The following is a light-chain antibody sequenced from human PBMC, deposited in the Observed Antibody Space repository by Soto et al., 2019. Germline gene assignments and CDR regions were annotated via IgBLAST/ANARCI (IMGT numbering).Light chain of an antibody. CDR1: QSVSSSY. V-gene: IGKV3-20*01. CDR2: GAS. Sequence: EIVLTQSPGTLSLSPGERATLSCRASQSVSSSYLAWYQQKPGQTPKLLIYGASNRATGIPDRVSGSGSVTDFTLTISRLEPEDFAVYYCQQFGHSPYTFGQGTKLEIK. J-gene: IGKJ2*01. CDR3: QQFGHSPYT.